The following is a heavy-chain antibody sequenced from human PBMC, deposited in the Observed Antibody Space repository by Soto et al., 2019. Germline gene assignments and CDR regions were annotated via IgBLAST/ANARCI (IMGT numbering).Heavy chain of an antibody. CDR2: LVPQFGTP. Sequence: QVQLVQSGAEVKKPGSSVKVSCLASRGTFNRYAINWVRQAPGHGLEWLGALVPQFGTPNYAQKFQDRVTIVEDEPTNTTSMELRGLTSDDTAVYYCARQNRDTPMVPFDVWGQGTLVTVSS. CDR1: RGTFNRYA. CDR3: ARQNRDTPMVPFDV. J-gene: IGHJ4*02. D-gene: IGHD5-18*01. V-gene: IGHV1-69*01.